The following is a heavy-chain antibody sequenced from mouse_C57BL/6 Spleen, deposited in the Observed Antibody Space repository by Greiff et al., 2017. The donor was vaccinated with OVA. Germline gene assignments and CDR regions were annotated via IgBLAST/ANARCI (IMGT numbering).Heavy chain of an antibody. CDR2: IYPGSGST. Sequence: QVQLKQPGAELVKPGASVKMSCKASGYTFTSYWITWVKQRPGQGLEWIGDIYPGSGSTNYNEKFKSKATLTVDTSSSTAYMQLSSLTSEDSAVYYCARSGDYYSNYGHYFDYWGQGTTLTVSS. CDR3: ARSGDYYSNYGHYFDY. V-gene: IGHV1-55*01. D-gene: IGHD2-5*01. J-gene: IGHJ2*01. CDR1: GYTFTSYW.